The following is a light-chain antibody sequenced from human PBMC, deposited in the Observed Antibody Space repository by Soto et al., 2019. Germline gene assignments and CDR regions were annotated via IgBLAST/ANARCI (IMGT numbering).Light chain of an antibody. CDR2: DAS. J-gene: IGKJ4*01. CDR3: QQSDSLPLT. Sequence: IQMTQSPSSLSASVGDRVTITCQASQDISNFLNWFHQKPGRAPKLLIYDASKLETGVPSRFSGSGSVTDFTLTISSLQPEDGATYYGQQSDSLPLTFGGGTKVEIK. V-gene: IGKV1-33*01. CDR1: QDISNF.